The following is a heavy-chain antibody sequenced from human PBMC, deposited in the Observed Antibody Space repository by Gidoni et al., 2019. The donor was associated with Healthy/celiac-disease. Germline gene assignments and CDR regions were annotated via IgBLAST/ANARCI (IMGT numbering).Heavy chain of an antibody. CDR3: ARLRPAGPYYYYYMDV. V-gene: IGHV1-69*06. CDR2: IIPILGTA. D-gene: IGHD2-15*01. CDR1: GGTFSSYA. Sequence: QVQLVQSGAEVKKPGSSVKVSCKASGGTFSSYAISWVRQAPGQGLEWMGGIIPILGTANYAQKFQGRVTITADKSTSTADMERSSLRSEDTAVYYCARLRPAGPYYYYYMDVWGKGTTVTVSS. J-gene: IGHJ6*03.